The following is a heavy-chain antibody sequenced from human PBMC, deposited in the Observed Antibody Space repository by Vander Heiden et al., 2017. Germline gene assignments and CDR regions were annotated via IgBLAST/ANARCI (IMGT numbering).Heavy chain of an antibody. CDR1: GVNFSPHG. D-gene: IGHD1-1*01. CDR3: AKGGNWNPFDY. V-gene: IGHV3-23*01. CDR2: TSGTGGST. J-gene: IGHJ4*02. Sequence: EVQLLESGGGLVQPGGSLSRHWEVSGVNFSPHGISWVPQAPGKGLEWVSATSGTGGSTYYADSVKGRFAISRDNSKNTLFLKMNSLTVEDTAVYYCAKGGNWNPFDYWGQGTQVTVSS.